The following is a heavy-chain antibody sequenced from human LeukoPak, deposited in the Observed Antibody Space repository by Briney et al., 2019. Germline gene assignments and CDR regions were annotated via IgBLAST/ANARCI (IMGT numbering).Heavy chain of an antibody. D-gene: IGHD3-10*01. CDR3: ARDLSVGSGSYSLPCSWFDP. Sequence: GGSLRLSCAASGFTFSSYSMNWVRQAPGKGLEWVSSISSSSSYIYYADSVKGRFTISRDNAKNSLYLQMNSLRAEDTAVYYCARDLSVGSGSYSLPCSWFDPWGQGTLVTVSS. CDR2: ISSSSSYI. J-gene: IGHJ5*02. V-gene: IGHV3-21*01. CDR1: GFTFSSYS.